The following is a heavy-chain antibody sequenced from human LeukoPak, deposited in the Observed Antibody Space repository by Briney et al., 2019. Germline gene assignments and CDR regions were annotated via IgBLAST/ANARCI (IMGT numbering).Heavy chain of an antibody. Sequence: SVKVSCKASGGTFRRYANSWVRQAPGQGLEGVGRIIPVFGIANYAQKFQGRVTITADKSTSTAYIELSSLRSADTAVYYCATTYYYDSSGLYYWGQGTLVTVSS. CDR1: GGTFRRYA. CDR2: IIPVFGIA. V-gene: IGHV1-69*04. CDR3: ATTYYYDSSGLYY. D-gene: IGHD3-22*01. J-gene: IGHJ4*02.